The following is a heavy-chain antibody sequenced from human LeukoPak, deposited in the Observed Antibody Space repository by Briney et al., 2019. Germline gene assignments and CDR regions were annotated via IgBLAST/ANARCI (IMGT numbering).Heavy chain of an antibody. D-gene: IGHD3-22*01. J-gene: IGHJ4*02. CDR1: GFTFSNAW. Sequence: GGSLRLSCGVSGFTFSNAWMSWVRQAPGKGLEWVSAISGSGGSTYYPGSVKGRFTISRENAKNSLYLQMNSLRAGDTAVYYCARAGYYDSSLDYWGQGTLVTVSS. CDR2: ISGSGGST. V-gene: IGHV3-13*01. CDR3: ARAGYYDSSLDY.